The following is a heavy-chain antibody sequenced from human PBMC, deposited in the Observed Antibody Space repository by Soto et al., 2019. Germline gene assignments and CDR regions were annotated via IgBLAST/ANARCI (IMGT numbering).Heavy chain of an antibody. CDR3: AKGTSGGRNLDVFHFDY. Sequence: QVQLVESGGGVVQPGRSLRLSCAASGFTFSSYGMHWVRQAPGKGLEWVAVISYDGSNKYYADSVKGRFTISRDNSKIPLYLQMNSLRAEDTAVYYCAKGTSGGRNLDVFHFDYWGQGTLVTVSS. CDR2: ISYDGSNK. D-gene: IGHD2-21*01. CDR1: GFTFSSYG. J-gene: IGHJ4*02. V-gene: IGHV3-30*18.